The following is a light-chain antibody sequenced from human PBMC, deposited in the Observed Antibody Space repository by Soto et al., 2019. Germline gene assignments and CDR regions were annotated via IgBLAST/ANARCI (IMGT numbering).Light chain of an antibody. Sequence: QSALTQPASVSESPGQSITVSCTGTSSDIGTYNYISWYQHHPGKAPKLIIYEVSHRPSGVSNRFSASKSGNTASLTISGLQAEDEADYYCSSYSSGSALVIFGGGTKVTVL. CDR1: SSDIGTYNY. CDR2: EVS. J-gene: IGLJ2*01. V-gene: IGLV2-14*01. CDR3: SSYSSGSALVI.